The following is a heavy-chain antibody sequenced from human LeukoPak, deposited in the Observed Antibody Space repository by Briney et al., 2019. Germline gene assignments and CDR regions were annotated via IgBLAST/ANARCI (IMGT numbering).Heavy chain of an antibody. CDR3: ARSRIQLWLPVGDFYYFDY. CDR1: GGSISSSSYY. D-gene: IGHD5-18*01. Sequence: PSETLSLTCTVSGGSISSSSYYWGWIRQPPGKGLEWIGSIYYSGSTYYNPSLKSRVTISVDTSKNQFSLKLSSVTAADTAVYYCARSRIQLWLPVGDFYYFDYWGQGTLVTVSS. J-gene: IGHJ4*02. CDR2: IYYSGST. V-gene: IGHV4-39*01.